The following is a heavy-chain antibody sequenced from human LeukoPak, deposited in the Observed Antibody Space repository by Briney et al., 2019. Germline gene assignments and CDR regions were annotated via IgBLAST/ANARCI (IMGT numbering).Heavy chain of an antibody. CDR3: AREGTSSSWYVPWFDP. Sequence: SETLSLTCTVSGYSISSGYYWGWIRQPPGKGLEWIGSIYHSGSTYYNPSLKSRVTISVDTSKNQFSLKLSSVTAADTAVYYCAREGTSSSWYVPWFDPWGQGTLVTVSS. CDR2: IYHSGST. D-gene: IGHD6-13*01. CDR1: GYSISSGYY. V-gene: IGHV4-38-2*02. J-gene: IGHJ5*02.